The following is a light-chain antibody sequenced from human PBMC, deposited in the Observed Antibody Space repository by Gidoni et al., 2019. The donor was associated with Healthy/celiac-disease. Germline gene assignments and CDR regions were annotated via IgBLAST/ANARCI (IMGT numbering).Light chain of an antibody. CDR2: KAS. J-gene: IGKJ1*01. V-gene: IGKV1-5*03. CDR1: QSISSW. Sequence: DIQMTQSPSTLSASVGDRVTITCRASQSISSWLAWYQQKPGKAPKLLIYKASSLESGVPSRFSGSGSGTEFTLTISSLQPDDFATYYCQQYNTRGRTFXQXTKVEIK. CDR3: QQYNTRGRT.